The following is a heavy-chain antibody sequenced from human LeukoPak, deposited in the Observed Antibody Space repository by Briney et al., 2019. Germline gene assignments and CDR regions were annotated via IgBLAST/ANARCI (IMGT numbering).Heavy chain of an antibody. CDR1: GGSFSGYY. CDR3: ARHVPDYGDYRPPTTAALDY. D-gene: IGHD4-17*01. V-gene: IGHV4-59*08. CDR2: IYYSGST. J-gene: IGHJ4*02. Sequence: SETLSPTCAVYGGSFSGYYWSWIRQPPGKGLEWIGYIYYSGSTNYNPSLKSRVTISVDTSKNQFSLKLSSVTAADTAVYYCARHVPDYGDYRPPTTAALDYWGQGTLVTVSS.